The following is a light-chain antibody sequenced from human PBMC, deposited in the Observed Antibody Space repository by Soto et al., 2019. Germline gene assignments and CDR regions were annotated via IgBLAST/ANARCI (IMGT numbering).Light chain of an antibody. J-gene: IGKJ1*01. CDR3: QQCRSGST. Sequence: DIQMTQSPSTLSTSVGDRATITCRATQNIDRWLAWYQQKPGKAPKLLIYEASSLEGGVPSRVSGSGSGTEFTLTVSGLQAEDFASYWCQQCRSGSTFGQETKLDFK. CDR2: EAS. V-gene: IGKV1-5*01. CDR1: QNIDRW.